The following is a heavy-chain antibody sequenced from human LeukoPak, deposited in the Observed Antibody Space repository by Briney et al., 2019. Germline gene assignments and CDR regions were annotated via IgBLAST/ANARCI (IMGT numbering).Heavy chain of an antibody. CDR2: ISSNGGST. J-gene: IGHJ4*02. Sequence: PGGSLRLSCAASGFTFSSYAMHWVRQAPGKGLEYVSAISSNGGSTYYANSVKGRFTISRDNSKNTLYLQMGSLRAEDMAVYYCARGLFERRAFDYWGQGTLVTVSS. CDR3: ARGLFERRAFDY. V-gene: IGHV3-64*01. CDR1: GFTFSSYA. D-gene: IGHD1-1*01.